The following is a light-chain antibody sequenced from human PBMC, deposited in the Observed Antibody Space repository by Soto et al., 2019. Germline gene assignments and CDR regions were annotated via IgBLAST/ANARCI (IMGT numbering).Light chain of an antibody. CDR2: WAS. CDR3: QQYSSYPT. CDR1: QSVLYSSNNRNY. Sequence: DIVMTQSPDSLAVSLGERVTINCKSSQSVLYSSNNRNYLAWFQQKPGQPPKLLIYWASTRESGVPDRFTGSGSGTDFTLTISSLQSDDFATYYCQQYSSYPTFGQGTKVDIK. J-gene: IGKJ1*01. V-gene: IGKV4-1*01.